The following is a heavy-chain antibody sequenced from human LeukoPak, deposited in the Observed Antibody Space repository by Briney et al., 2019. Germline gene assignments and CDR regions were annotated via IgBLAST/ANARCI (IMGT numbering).Heavy chain of an antibody. Sequence: SETLSLTCAVYGGSFSGYYWSWIRQPPGKGLEWIGEINHSGSTNYNPSLKSRVTISVDTSKNQLSLKLSSVTAADTAVYYCARGFYYYGSPFDYWGQGTLVTVSS. D-gene: IGHD3-10*01. CDR1: GGSFSGYY. CDR3: ARGFYYYGSPFDY. V-gene: IGHV4-34*01. J-gene: IGHJ4*02. CDR2: INHSGST.